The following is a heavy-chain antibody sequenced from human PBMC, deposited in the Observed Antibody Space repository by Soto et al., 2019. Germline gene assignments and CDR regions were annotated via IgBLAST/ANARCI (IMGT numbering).Heavy chain of an antibody. D-gene: IGHD2-15*01. V-gene: IGHV4-59*01. Sequence: SETLSLTCTVSGAPITINYWSWIRQAPGKGLEWIGYIYYSGSTTYNPSLKSRVTMSADTSKDQFSLKLNSVTAADTAVYYCARVAGGPYDHWGPSIMVTVSS. CDR1: GAPITINY. CDR3: ARVAGGPYDH. J-gene: IGHJ4*01. CDR2: IYYSGST.